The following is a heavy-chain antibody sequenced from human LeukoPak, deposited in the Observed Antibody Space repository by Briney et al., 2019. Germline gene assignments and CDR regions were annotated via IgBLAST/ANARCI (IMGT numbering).Heavy chain of an antibody. D-gene: IGHD2-2*01. CDR3: ARDNSCSSSSCGNSYMDV. CDR2: INPNSGGT. V-gene: IGHV1-2*02. CDR1: VYTFTGYY. J-gene: IGHJ6*03. Sequence: ASVRVSCKASVYTFTGYYIHWVRQAPGQGGEWMGWINPNSGGTNYAQKFQGRVTMTSDTSIRTAYMELSGLRSDDTALYYCARDNSCSSSSCGNSYMDVWGKGTTVTVSS.